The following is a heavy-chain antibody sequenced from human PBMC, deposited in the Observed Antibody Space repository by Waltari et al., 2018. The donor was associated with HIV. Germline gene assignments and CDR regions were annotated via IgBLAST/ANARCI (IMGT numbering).Heavy chain of an antibody. V-gene: IGHV3-23*01. Sequence: EVQLLESGGGLVQPGGCLRLSCAASGFPFSSYAMRWVRQAPGKGLEWVSAISGSGGSTYYADSVKGRFTISRDNSKNTLYLQMNSLRAEDTAVYYCAKGTRVSPEGMDVWGQGTTVTVSS. CDR3: AKGTRVSPEGMDV. D-gene: IGHD6-6*01. CDR2: ISGSGGST. J-gene: IGHJ6*02. CDR1: GFPFSSYA.